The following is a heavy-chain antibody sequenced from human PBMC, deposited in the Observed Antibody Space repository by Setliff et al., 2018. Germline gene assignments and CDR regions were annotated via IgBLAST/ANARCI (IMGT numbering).Heavy chain of an antibody. V-gene: IGHV4-61*09. D-gene: IGHD5-12*01. J-gene: IGHJ4*02. CDR2: IYTSGST. CDR3: ARGTSNGYNYWQFDY. Sequence: LSLTCSVSGGSISSGSDYWTWIRQPAGKGLEWIGHIYTSGSTNYNPSLKSRVTISVAASKNQLSLSLRSVTAADTAVYYCARGTSNGYNYWQFDYWGQGALVTVSS. CDR1: GGSISSGSDY.